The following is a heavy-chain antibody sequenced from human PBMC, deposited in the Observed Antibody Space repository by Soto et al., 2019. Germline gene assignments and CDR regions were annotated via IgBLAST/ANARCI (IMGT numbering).Heavy chain of an antibody. Sequence: QVQLQQWGAGLLKPSETLSLTCAVYGGSFSGYYWSWIRQPPGNGLEWIGEINHSGSTNYNPSLKSRVTISVDTSKNQFSLKLSSVTAADTSVYYCARMRNYYDSSGYYDYWGQGTLVTVSS. CDR2: INHSGST. CDR1: GGSFSGYY. CDR3: ARMRNYYDSSGYYDY. V-gene: IGHV4-34*01. J-gene: IGHJ4*02. D-gene: IGHD3-22*01.